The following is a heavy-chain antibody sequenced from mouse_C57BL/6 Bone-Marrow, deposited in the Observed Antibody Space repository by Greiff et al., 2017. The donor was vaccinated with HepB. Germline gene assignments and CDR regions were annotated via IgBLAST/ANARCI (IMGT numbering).Heavy chain of an antibody. CDR3: TRWYYSNSWFAY. V-gene: IGHV1-15*01. CDR2: IDPETGGT. Sequence: VQLVESGAELVRPGASVTLSCKASGYTFTDYEMHWVKQTPVHGLEWIGAIDPETGGTAYNQKFKGKAILTADKSSSTAYMELRSLTSEDSAVYYCTRWYYSNSWFAYWGQGTLVTVSA. J-gene: IGHJ3*01. D-gene: IGHD2-5*01. CDR1: GYTFTDYE.